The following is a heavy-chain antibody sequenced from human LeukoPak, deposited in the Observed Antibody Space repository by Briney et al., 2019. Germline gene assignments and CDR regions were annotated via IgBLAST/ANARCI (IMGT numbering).Heavy chain of an antibody. Sequence: EASVKVSCKASGGTFSSYAISWVRQAPGQGLEWMGGIIPIFGTANYAQKFQGRVTITTDESTSTAYMELSSLRSEDTAVYYCARDPPPGIAAAGTSYWGQGTLVTVSS. D-gene: IGHD6-13*01. CDR3: ARDPPPGIAAAGTSY. J-gene: IGHJ4*02. CDR1: GGTFSSYA. CDR2: IIPIFGTA. V-gene: IGHV1-69*05.